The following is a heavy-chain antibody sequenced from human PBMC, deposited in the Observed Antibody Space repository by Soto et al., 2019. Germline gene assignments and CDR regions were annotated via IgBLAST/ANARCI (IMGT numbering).Heavy chain of an antibody. CDR1: GFTFSSYS. D-gene: IGHD3-22*01. CDR3: AQLDYYDSSGYYSDAFDI. CDR2: IISSSSYI. V-gene: IGHV3-21*01. Sequence: GGSLRLSCAASGFTFSSYSMNWVRQAPGEGLEWVSSIISSSSYIYYADSVKGRFTISRDNAKNSLYLQMNSLRAEDTAVYYCAQLDYYDSSGYYSDAFDIWGQGTMVTVSS. J-gene: IGHJ3*02.